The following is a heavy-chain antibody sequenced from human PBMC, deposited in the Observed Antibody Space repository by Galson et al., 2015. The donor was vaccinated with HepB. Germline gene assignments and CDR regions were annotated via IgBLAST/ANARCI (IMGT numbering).Heavy chain of an antibody. J-gene: IGHJ4*02. Sequence: SETLSLTCAVYGGSFSGYYWSWIRQPPGKGLEWIGEINHRGGTNYNPSLKSRVSISVDTSKNQFSLRVKFVTAADTAVYYCARLLSSGAVTNWGQGTLVTVSS. D-gene: IGHD4-17*01. CDR3: ARLLSSGAVTN. CDR2: INHRGGT. CDR1: GGSFSGYY. V-gene: IGHV4-34*01.